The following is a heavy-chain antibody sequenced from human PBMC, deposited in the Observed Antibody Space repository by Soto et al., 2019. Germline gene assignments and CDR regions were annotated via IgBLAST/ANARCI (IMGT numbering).Heavy chain of an antibody. CDR3: ARDPPYYDFCSGYCELRGLIDV. CDR1: GFTVSSNY. Sequence: GGSLRLSCAASGFTVSSNYMRWVRQAPGKGQEWVSVIYSGGSTYYADSVKSRFTISRDNSRNTLYLQMNSLRAEDTAVYYCARDPPYYDFCSGYCELRGLIDVSARGSTVTVSS. D-gene: IGHD3-3*01. CDR2: IYSGGST. V-gene: IGHV3-53*01. J-gene: IGHJ6*02.